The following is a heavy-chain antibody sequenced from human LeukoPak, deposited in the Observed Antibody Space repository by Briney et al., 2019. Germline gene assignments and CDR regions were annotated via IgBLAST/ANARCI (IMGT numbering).Heavy chain of an antibody. V-gene: IGHV3-7*03. CDR2: IKQDGSEI. Sequence: GGSLRLSCAASGFTLSTYWMSWVRQAPGTGLEWVANIKQDGSEIYYVDSVKGRFTISRDNAKNSLYLQMNSLRAEDTAVYYCARDKVVGATIFDYWGQGTLVTVSS. CDR3: ARDKVVGATIFDY. D-gene: IGHD1-26*01. J-gene: IGHJ4*02. CDR1: GFTLSTYW.